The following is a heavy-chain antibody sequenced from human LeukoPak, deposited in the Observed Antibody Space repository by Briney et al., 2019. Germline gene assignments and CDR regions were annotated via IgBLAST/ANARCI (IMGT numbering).Heavy chain of an antibody. CDR1: GYSINNYW. CDR3: ARVYSSPYYFDY. D-gene: IGHD6-6*01. J-gene: IGHJ4*02. Sequence: GESLKISCKGSGYSINNYWIGWVRQMPGKGLEWMGIIYPADSDIRYSPSFQGQVTISADKSISTVYLQWSSLKASDTAMYYCARVYSSPYYFDYWGQGTLVTVSS. V-gene: IGHV5-51*01. CDR2: IYPADSDI.